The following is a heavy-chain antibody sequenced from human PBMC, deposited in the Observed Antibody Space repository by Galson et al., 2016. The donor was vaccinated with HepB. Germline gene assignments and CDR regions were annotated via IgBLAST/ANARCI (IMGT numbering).Heavy chain of an antibody. CDR2: INGGGGST. D-gene: IGHD1-20*01. CDR3: VKVHDITLNHLLGALDV. V-gene: IGHV3-23*01. CDR1: GFTLTNYA. J-gene: IGHJ6*02. Sequence: SLRLSCAASGFTLTNYAMSWVRQTPGKGLEWVSGINGGGGSTYVANSVKGRFTISRDISKSALYLQMNSLRGEDAGVYYCVKVHDITLNHLLGALDVWGQGTTVPVSS.